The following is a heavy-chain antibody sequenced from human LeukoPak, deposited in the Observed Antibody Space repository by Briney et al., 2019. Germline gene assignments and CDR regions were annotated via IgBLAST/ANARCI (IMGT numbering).Heavy chain of an antibody. V-gene: IGHV3-9*01. CDR2: ISWNSGSI. Sequence: GGSLRLSCAASGFTFDDYAMHWVRQAPGKGLEWVPGISWNSGSIGYADSVKGRFTISRDNAKNSLYLQMNSLRAEDTALYYCAKAGGPYYDILSYWGQGTLVTVSS. CDR3: AKAGGPYYDILSY. J-gene: IGHJ4*02. CDR1: GFTFDDYA. D-gene: IGHD3-9*01.